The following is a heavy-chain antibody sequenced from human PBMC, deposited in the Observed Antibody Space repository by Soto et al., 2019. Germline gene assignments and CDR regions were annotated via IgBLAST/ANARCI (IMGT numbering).Heavy chain of an antibody. CDR1: GGSISSYY. Sequence: PSETLSLTCTVSGGSISSYYWSWTRQPPGKGLEWIGYIYYSGSTNYNPSLKSRVTISVDTSKNQFSLKLSSVTAADTAVYYCATTRDGSNWVDYWGQGTLVTVSS. CDR2: IYYSGST. D-gene: IGHD3-16*01. V-gene: IGHV4-59*01. J-gene: IGHJ4*02. CDR3: ATTRDGSNWVDY.